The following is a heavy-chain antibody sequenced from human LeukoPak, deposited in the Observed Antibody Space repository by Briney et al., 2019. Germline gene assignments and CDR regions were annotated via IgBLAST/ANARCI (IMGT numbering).Heavy chain of an antibody. CDR1: GYSFTSYW. J-gene: IGHJ3*02. Sequence: GESLQISCKGSGYSFTSYWIGWVRRMPGKGLEWMGTIYPGDSDTRYSPSFQGQVTISADKSISTAYLQWSSLKASDTAMYYCARLRADDYVWGSYRYDAFDIWGQGTMVTVSS. D-gene: IGHD3-16*02. V-gene: IGHV5-51*01. CDR2: IYPGDSDT. CDR3: ARLRADDYVWGSYRYDAFDI.